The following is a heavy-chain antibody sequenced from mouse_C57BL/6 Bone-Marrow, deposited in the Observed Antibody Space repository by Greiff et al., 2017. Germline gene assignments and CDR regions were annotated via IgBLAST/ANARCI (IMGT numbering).Heavy chain of an antibody. V-gene: IGHV5-4*01. J-gene: IGHJ1*03. CDR1: GFTFSSYA. D-gene: IGHD4-1*01. CDR3: ARDHALTDHWYFDV. Sequence: EVMLVESGGGLVKPGGSLKLSCAASGFTFSSYAMSWVRQTPEKRLEWVATISDGGSYTYYPDNVKGRFTISRDNAKNNLYLQMSHLKSEDTAMYYCARDHALTDHWYFDVWGTGTTVTVSS. CDR2: ISDGGSYT.